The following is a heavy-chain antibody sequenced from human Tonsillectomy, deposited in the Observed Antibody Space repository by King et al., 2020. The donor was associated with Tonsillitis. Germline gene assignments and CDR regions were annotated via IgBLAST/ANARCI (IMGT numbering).Heavy chain of an antibody. CDR1: GFTFSSFA. D-gene: IGHD2-2*01. V-gene: IGHV3-30-3*01. CDR2: ISYDGSSK. Sequence: VQLVESGGGVVQPGRSLRLSCAASGFTFSSFAMHWVRQAPGKGLEWVAIISYDGSSKYYADSVKGRFTISRDNSKNTLYLQMNSLRAEDPAVYFCARDTVPAGMGTYYYYYYMDVWGKGTTVTVSS. J-gene: IGHJ6*03. CDR3: ARDTVPAGMGTYYYYYYMDV.